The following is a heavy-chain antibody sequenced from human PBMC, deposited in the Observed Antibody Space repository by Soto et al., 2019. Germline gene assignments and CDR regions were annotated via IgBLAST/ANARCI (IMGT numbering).Heavy chain of an antibody. D-gene: IGHD4-17*01. CDR2: SNIDGSGT. V-gene: IGHV3-74*03. CDR3: ARDSYAPHV. CDR1: GFTCSKYW. J-gene: IGHJ6*02. Sequence: SLGLSCASSGFTCSKYWMHWVRQAPGKGLVWVSRSNIDGSGTTYADSVKGRFSISRDNAKNTVFLEMQNLRAYHTAVYYCARDSYAPHVWGQGTTVTVSS.